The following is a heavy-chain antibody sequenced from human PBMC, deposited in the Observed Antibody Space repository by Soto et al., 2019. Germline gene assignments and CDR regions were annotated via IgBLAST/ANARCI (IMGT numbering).Heavy chain of an antibody. Sequence: QVQLVESGGGVVQPGRSLRLSCAASGFTFSSYGMHWVRQAPGKGLEWVAVIWYDGSNKYYADSVKGRFTISRDNSKNTLYLQMNSLRAEDTAVYYCARDGGCGGDCYSRGDAFDIWGQGTMVTVSS. D-gene: IGHD2-21*02. V-gene: IGHV3-33*01. CDR1: GFTFSSYG. J-gene: IGHJ3*02. CDR3: ARDGGCGGDCYSRGDAFDI. CDR2: IWYDGSNK.